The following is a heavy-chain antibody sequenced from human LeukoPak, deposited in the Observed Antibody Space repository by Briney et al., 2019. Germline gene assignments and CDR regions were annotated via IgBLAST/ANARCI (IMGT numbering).Heavy chain of an antibody. CDR1: GGSISSYY. CDR2: IYYSGST. J-gene: IGHJ3*02. V-gene: IGHV4-59*01. Sequence: SETLSLTCTVSGGSISSYYWSWIRQPPGKGLEWIGYIYYSGSTNYNPSLKSRATISVDTSKNQFSLKLSSVTAADTAVYYCARPVAVAGTRDFDAFDIWGQGTMVTVSS. CDR3: ARPVAVAGTRDFDAFDI. D-gene: IGHD6-19*01.